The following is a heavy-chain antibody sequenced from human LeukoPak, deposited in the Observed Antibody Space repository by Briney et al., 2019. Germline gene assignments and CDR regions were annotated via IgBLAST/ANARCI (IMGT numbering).Heavy chain of an antibody. CDR3: ARGFSGPTKNWFDP. Sequence: ASVKVSCKGSGYSFIGYYMHWVRQAPGQGLEWMGWINPNSGGTNYTQKFRGRVTMTRDTSISTAYMELSRLRSDDTAVYFCARGFSGPTKNWFDPWGQGTRVTVSS. V-gene: IGHV1-2*02. CDR2: INPNSGGT. J-gene: IGHJ5*02. D-gene: IGHD6-25*01. CDR1: GYSFIGYY.